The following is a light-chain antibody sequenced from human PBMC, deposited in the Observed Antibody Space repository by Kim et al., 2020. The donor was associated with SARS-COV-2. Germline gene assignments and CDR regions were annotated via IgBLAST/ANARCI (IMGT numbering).Light chain of an antibody. Sequence: SVSPGERVTRACRARQPVGRNVAWYQQKPGQAPRRLIYGASTGATGVPGRFTGSGSGTEFSLTISSLQSEDVAIYHCQQYSDKISFGQGTRLEIK. V-gene: IGKV3-15*01. CDR1: QPVGRN. CDR2: GAS. J-gene: IGKJ5*01. CDR3: QQYSDKIS.